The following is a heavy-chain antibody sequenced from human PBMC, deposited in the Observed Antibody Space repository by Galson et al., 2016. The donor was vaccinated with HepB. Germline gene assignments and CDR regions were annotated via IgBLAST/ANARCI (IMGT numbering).Heavy chain of an antibody. CDR2: ISGTSASI. J-gene: IGHJ6*02. D-gene: IGHD2-15*01. CDR1: GFSFSSYA. Sequence: SLRLSCAVSGFSFSSYAMNWVRQAPGKGLEWVSVISGTSASIFYGDSVKGRFTISRDNSKNTLYLQMNRPRAKDTAVYYCAKGGTPDDQTVNYAMDVWGQGATVTVSS. V-gene: IGHV3-23*01. CDR3: AKGGTPDDQTVNYAMDV.